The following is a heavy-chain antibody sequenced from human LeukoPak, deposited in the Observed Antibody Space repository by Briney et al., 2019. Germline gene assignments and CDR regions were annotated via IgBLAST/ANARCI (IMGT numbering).Heavy chain of an antibody. CDR3: AKRAVTFDY. CDR1: GFTFSS. Sequence: GGSLRLSCAASGFTFSSMSWVRQAPGNGLEWVSALTASGTDINTYYADSVKGRFTISRDSSKNTLYLQMNSLRTEDTAIYYCAKRAVTFDYWGQGTLVTVSS. D-gene: IGHD4-17*01. V-gene: IGHV3-23*01. J-gene: IGHJ4*02. CDR2: LTASGTDINT.